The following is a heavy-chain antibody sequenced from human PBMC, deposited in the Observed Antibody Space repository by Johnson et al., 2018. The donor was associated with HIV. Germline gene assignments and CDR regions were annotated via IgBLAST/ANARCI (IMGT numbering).Heavy chain of an antibody. CDR1: GFIFSDYY. J-gene: IGHJ3*02. CDR3: AKAFWGSDIRRGNRTDAFDI. D-gene: IGHD3-16*01. CDR2: ISDSGGNT. V-gene: IGHV3-23*04. Sequence: VQLVESGGGLVKPGGSLRLSCAASGFIFSDYYMSWIRQAPGKGLECVSSISDSGGNTYYADSVKGRFTISRDNSKHTLSLQMNSLRAEDTAVDFCAKAFWGSDIRRGNRTDAFDIWGQGTMVAVSS.